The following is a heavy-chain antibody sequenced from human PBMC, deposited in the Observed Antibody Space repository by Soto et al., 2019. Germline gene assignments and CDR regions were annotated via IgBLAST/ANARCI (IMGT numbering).Heavy chain of an antibody. V-gene: IGHV2-5*02. D-gene: IGHD6-6*01. CDR3: AKSKYSRSSFDY. CDR1: GFSLSTSDVG. Sequence: SGPTLVNPTQTLTLTCTFSGFSLSTSDVGVGWIRQPPGKALEWLAIIYWDDDKRYSPSLKSRLTITKDTSKNQVVLTVTKMDPVDTATYYCAKSKYSRSSFDYWGQGTLVTVSS. J-gene: IGHJ4*02. CDR2: IYWDDDK.